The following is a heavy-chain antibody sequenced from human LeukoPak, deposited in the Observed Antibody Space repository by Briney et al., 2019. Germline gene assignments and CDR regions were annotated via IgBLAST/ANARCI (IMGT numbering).Heavy chain of an antibody. J-gene: IGHJ6*02. D-gene: IGHD6-6*01. CDR2: IYSGDSGFNT. V-gene: IGHV3-53*04. CDR3: ARSAARLRYYYAMDV. Sequence: PGGSLRLSCAASGFTVSNTYMSWVRQAPGKGLEWVSVIYSGDSGFNTYYAVSVKGRFTISRHNSKNTLYLQMSNLRAEDTAVYFCARSAARLRYYYAMDVWGQGTTVTVCS. CDR1: GFTVSNTY.